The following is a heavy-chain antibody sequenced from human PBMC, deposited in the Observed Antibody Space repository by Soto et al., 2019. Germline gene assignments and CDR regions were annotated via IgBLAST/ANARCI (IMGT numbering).Heavy chain of an antibody. CDR2: IVPMFGTS. Sequence: QVQLVQSGAEVKKPGSSVKVSCKASGGTFSNHAISWVRQAPGQGLEWMGGIVPMFGTSNYAQKFQGRVTPTADKSTNTAYMELSSLTSEGTAVYYCARGDDFDYYYGVDVWGQGTTVTVS. J-gene: IGHJ6*02. D-gene: IGHD3-16*01. CDR3: ARGDDFDYYYGVDV. CDR1: GGTFSNHA. V-gene: IGHV1-69*06.